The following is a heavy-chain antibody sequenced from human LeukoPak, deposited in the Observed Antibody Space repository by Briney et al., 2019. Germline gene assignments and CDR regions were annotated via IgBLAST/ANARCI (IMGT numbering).Heavy chain of an antibody. CDR2: IYSGGST. V-gene: IGHV3-66*02. CDR1: GFTVSSNY. J-gene: IGHJ4*02. Sequence: GGYLRLSCAASGFTVSSNYMNWVRQAPGKGLEWVSVIYSGGSTYYADSVKGRFTISRDNSKNTLYFQMNSLRAEDTAVYYCARDQSGFLEWPFWGQGTLVTVSS. D-gene: IGHD3-3*01. CDR3: ARDQSGFLEWPF.